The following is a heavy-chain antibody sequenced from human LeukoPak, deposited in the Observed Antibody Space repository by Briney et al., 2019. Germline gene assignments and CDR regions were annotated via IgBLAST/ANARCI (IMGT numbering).Heavy chain of an antibody. CDR2: ISSSSSYI. Sequence: GGSLRLSCAASGFTFSSYNMNWVRQAPGKGLEWVSSISSSSSYIYYADSVKGRFTISRDNAKNSLYLQMNSLRAEDTAVYYCARDGSGSYSFDYWGQGTLVTVSS. CDR1: GFTFSSYN. V-gene: IGHV3-21*01. D-gene: IGHD1-26*01. CDR3: ARDGSGSYSFDY. J-gene: IGHJ4*02.